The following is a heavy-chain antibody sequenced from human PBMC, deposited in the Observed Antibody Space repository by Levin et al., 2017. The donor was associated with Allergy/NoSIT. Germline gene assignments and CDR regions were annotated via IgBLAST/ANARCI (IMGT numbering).Heavy chain of an antibody. Sequence: PSQTLSLTCTVSGGSISSGGYYWSWIRQRPGEGLEWTGYIYYSGTTYYSPSLQSRVSISIDTSKNQFSLKVRSVTAADTAVYYCARTVGYCSSATCYYYFDYWGQGTLVTVSS. D-gene: IGHD2-2*03. V-gene: IGHV4-31*03. CDR1: GGSISSGGYY. CDR3: ARTVGYCSSATCYYYFDY. J-gene: IGHJ4*02. CDR2: IYYSGTT.